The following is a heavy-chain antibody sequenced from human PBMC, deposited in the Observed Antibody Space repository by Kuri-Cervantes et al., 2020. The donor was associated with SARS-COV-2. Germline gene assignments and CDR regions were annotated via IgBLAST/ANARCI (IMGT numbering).Heavy chain of an antibody. Sequence: GESLKISCAASGFTVSSNYMSWVRQAPGKGLEWVSVIYSGGSTSYADSVKGRFTISRDNSRNTLYLQMNSLRAEDTAVYYCARDLSSGLWAFDHWGQGTLVTVSS. V-gene: IGHV3-53*01. CDR3: ARDLSSGLWAFDH. CDR1: GFTVSSNY. J-gene: IGHJ4*02. D-gene: IGHD5-18*01. CDR2: IYSGGST.